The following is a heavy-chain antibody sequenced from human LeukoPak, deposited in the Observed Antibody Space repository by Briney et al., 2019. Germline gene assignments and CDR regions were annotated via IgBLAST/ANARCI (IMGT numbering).Heavy chain of an antibody. CDR2: IKQDGSEK. CDR1: GFTFSSYW. Sequence: GGSLRLSCAASGFTFSSYWMGWVRQAPGKGLKWVANIKQDGSEKYYVDSVKGRFTISRDNAKNSLYLQMNSLRAEDTAVYYCARVGGSYFLDVWGKGTTVTVSS. CDR3: ARVGGSYFLDV. J-gene: IGHJ6*03. V-gene: IGHV3-7*01. D-gene: IGHD1-26*01.